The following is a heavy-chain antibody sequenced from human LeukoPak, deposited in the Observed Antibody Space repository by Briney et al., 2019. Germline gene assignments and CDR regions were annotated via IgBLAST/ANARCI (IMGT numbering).Heavy chain of an antibody. CDR3: ARETYSSYFDY. D-gene: IGHD6-13*01. V-gene: IGHV3-66*01. CDR2: IYSGGST. Sequence: GGSLRLSCAASGFTVSSNYMSWVRQAPGKGLEWVSVIYSGGSTYYADSVKGRFTISRDNSKNTLYLQMNSLRAEDTAVYYCARETYSSYFDYWGQGTLVTVSS. CDR1: GFTVSSNY. J-gene: IGHJ4*02.